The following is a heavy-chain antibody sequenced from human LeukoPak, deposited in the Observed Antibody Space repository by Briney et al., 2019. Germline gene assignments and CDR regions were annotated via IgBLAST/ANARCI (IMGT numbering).Heavy chain of an antibody. CDR2: INAGNGNT. D-gene: IGHD2-8*02. Sequence: ASVTVSCKASGYTFTSYAMHWVRQAPGHRLEWMGWINAGNGNTKYSQKFQGRVTITRDTSASTAYMELSSLRSEDTAVYYCARDHSGLNWFDPWGQGTLVTVSS. CDR3: ARDHSGLNWFDP. V-gene: IGHV1-3*01. CDR1: GYTFTSYA. J-gene: IGHJ5*02.